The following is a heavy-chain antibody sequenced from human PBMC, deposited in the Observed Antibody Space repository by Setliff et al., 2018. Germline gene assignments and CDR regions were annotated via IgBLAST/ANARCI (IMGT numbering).Heavy chain of an antibody. Sequence: SETLSLTCNVPGASISSHAWSWIRQPPGKRLEYIGYLYTSGSTNYNPSLKSRVTMSVDTSKNQLSLKLTFVTAADTAIYYCARLIGYSYGYYYHYVDVWGKGTTVTVSS. V-gene: IGHV4-4*08. CDR1: GASISSHA. D-gene: IGHD5-18*01. J-gene: IGHJ6*03. CDR3: ARLIGYSYGYYYHYVDV. CDR2: LYTSGST.